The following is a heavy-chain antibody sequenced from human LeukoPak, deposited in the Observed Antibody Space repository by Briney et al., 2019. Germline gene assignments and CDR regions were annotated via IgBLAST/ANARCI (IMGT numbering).Heavy chain of an antibody. V-gene: IGHV5-51*01. CDR1: GYPFSSYW. Sequence: GESLKISCKGSGYPFSSYWIGWVRQMPGKGLEWMGIIYPGDSDTRYSPSFQGQVTISADKSISTAYLQWSSLKASDTAMYYCARRAYDSSGYYLSRKYYFDYWGQGTLVTVSS. CDR3: ARRAYDSSGYYLSRKYYFDY. CDR2: IYPGDSDT. J-gene: IGHJ4*02. D-gene: IGHD3-22*01.